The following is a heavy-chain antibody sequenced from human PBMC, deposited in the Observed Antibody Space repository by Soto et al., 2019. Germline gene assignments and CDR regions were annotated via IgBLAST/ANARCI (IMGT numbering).Heavy chain of an antibody. D-gene: IGHD6-19*01. V-gene: IGHV3-30*18. CDR1: GFTFSSYG. CDR2: ISYDGSNK. J-gene: IGHJ4*01. Sequence: XGSLRLSCAAAGFTFSSYGMHWVRQAPGKGLEWVAVISYDGSNKSYDDSVKGRFTISRDNSKNTLFLQMNSLRAEDTAVYYCAKTIAVAGTGFFDSWGHGTLVTVSS. CDR3: AKTIAVAGTGFFDS.